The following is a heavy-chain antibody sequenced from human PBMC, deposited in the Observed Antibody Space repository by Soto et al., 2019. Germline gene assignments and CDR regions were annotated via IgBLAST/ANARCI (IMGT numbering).Heavy chain of an antibody. Sequence: GGSLRLSCAASGFTVSSNYMSWVRQAPGKGLEWVSVIYSGGSTYYADSVKGRFTISRDNSKNTLYLQMNSLRAEDTAVYYCARDLVSVSGKDIDYWGQGTLVTVSS. V-gene: IGHV3-66*01. CDR3: ARDLVSVSGKDIDY. D-gene: IGHD6-19*01. J-gene: IGHJ4*02. CDR2: IYSGGST. CDR1: GFTVSSNY.